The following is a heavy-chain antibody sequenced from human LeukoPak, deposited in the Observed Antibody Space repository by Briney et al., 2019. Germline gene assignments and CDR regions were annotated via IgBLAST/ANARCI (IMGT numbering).Heavy chain of an antibody. D-gene: IGHD3-22*01. Sequence: SETLSLTCAVYGGSLSGYYWSWIRQSPGKGLEWIGESNHSGSTNYNPALKSRVTISVDTSKNQFSLKLSSVTAANTAVYYCAMSITMIIVIVKRPPTIDYWGQGTLVTVSS. J-gene: IGHJ4*02. CDR1: GGSLSGYY. CDR2: SNHSGST. CDR3: AMSITMIIVIVKRPPTIDY. V-gene: IGHV4-34*01.